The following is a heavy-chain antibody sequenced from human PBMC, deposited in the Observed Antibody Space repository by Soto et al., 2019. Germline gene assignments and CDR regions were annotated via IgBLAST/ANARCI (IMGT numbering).Heavy chain of an antibody. CDR3: APIRRVYCSGGSCYSGY. D-gene: IGHD2-15*01. CDR2: ISGSGGST. CDR1: GFTFSSYA. V-gene: IGHV3-23*01. Sequence: GGSLRLSCAASGFTFSSYAMSWVRQAPGKGLEWVSAISGSGGSTYYADSVKGRFTISRDNSKNTLYLQMNSLRAEDTAVYYCAPIRRVYCSGGSCYSGYWGQGTLVTVSS. J-gene: IGHJ4*02.